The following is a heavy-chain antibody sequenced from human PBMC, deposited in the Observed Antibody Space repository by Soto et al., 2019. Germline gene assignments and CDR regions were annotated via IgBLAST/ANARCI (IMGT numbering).Heavy chain of an antibody. CDR3: ARAEAADDAFDI. J-gene: IGHJ3*02. V-gene: IGHV4-59*01. D-gene: IGHD6-25*01. CDR1: GGSISSYY. CDR2: IYYSGST. Sequence: SETLSLTCTVSGGSISSYYWSWIRQPPGKGLEWIGYIYYSGSTNYNPSLKSRVTISVDTSKNQFSLKLSSVTAADAAVYYCARAEAADDAFDIWGQGKMVTVSS.